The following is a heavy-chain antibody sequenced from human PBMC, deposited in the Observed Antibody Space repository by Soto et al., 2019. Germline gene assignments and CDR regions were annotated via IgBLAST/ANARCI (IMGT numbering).Heavy chain of an antibody. V-gene: IGHV1-18*01. D-gene: IGHD3-22*01. CDR1: GYTFTSYG. CDR3: AREYYYDSSGYSLASSY. J-gene: IGHJ4*02. Sequence: VKVSCKASGYTFTSYGISWVRQAPGQGLEWLGWISPNNGNTNYAQKLQGRVTTTTDTSTSTAYLELRSLSSDDTAVYYCAREYYYDSSGYSLASSYWGQGTLVTVSS. CDR2: ISPNNGNT.